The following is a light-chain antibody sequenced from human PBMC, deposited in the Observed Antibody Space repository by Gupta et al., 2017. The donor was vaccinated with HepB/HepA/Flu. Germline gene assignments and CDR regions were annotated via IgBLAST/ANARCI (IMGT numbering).Light chain of an antibody. Sequence: DIQMTQSPSSLSASVADRVTITCRASQSINNYLHWYQQKPGKAPKFLISAASTFQSGVPSRFNGSGSGTDFTLTISRPQPEDFATYYCQHRYNTPITFGRGTKVEIK. CDR2: AAS. CDR3: QHRYNTPIT. J-gene: IGKJ4*01. CDR1: QSINNY. V-gene: IGKV1-39*01.